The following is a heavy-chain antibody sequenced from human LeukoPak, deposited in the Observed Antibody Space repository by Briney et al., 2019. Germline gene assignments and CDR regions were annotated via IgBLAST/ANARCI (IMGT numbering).Heavy chain of an antibody. CDR2: MYLDGRT. CDR3: AGLEGRYSTDWFYFFDY. Sequence: PSETLSLTCTVSGGSISSYYWSWIRQPPGKGLEWVGEMYLDGRTNFHPSVRGRVTIFIDKPKNQLSLQLTSVPAADTAVYYCAGLEGRYSTDWFYFFDYWGQGALVTVSS. V-gene: IGHV4-4*08. CDR1: GGSISSYY. J-gene: IGHJ4*02. D-gene: IGHD6-19*01.